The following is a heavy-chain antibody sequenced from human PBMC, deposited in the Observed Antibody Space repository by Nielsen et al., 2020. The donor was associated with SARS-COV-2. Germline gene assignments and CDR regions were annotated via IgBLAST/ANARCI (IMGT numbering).Heavy chain of an antibody. CDR3: ARDLAGVSVVDTFYFYYSAMDV. V-gene: IGHV3-7*01. CDR2: IKQDGSEK. D-gene: IGHD5-18*01. CDR1: GFTFSSYW. Sequence: GGSLRLSCAASGFTFSSYWMSWVRQPPGKGLEWVANIKQDGSEKYYVDSVKGRFTVSRDNAKKSLYLQINSLRAEDTAVYYCARDLAGVSVVDTFYFYYSAMDVWGQGTTVAVSS. J-gene: IGHJ6*02.